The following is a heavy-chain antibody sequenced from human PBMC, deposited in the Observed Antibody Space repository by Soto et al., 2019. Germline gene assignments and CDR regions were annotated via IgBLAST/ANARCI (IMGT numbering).Heavy chain of an antibody. Sequence: GGSLRLSCAASGFTLRSYGMNWVRQAPGKGLEWVSGISGSGGSTYYADSVKGRFTISRDNSKNTLYLQMNSLRAEDTAVYYCARTESSGYCFDPWGQGTRVTVSS. CDR2: ISGSGGST. D-gene: IGHD3-22*01. J-gene: IGHJ5*02. V-gene: IGHV3-23*01. CDR1: GFTLRSYG. CDR3: ARTESSGYCFDP.